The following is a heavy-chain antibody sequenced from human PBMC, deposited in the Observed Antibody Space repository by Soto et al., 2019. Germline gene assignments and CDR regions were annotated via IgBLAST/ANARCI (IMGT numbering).Heavy chain of an antibody. CDR3: ARGGEQLVREYYYYGMDV. CDR1: GYTFTSYG. V-gene: IGHV1-18*04. J-gene: IGHJ6*02. D-gene: IGHD6-6*01. Sequence: ASVKVSCKASGYTFTSYGISWVRQAPGQGLEWMGWISAYNGNTNCAQKLQGRVTMTTDTSASTAYMELRSLRSDDTAVYYCARGGEQLVREYYYYGMDVWGQGTTVTVSS. CDR2: ISAYNGNT.